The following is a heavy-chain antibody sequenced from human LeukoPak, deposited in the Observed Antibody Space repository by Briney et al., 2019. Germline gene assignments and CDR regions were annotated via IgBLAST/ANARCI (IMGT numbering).Heavy chain of an antibody. Sequence: SETLSLTCTVSGYSISSGYYWGWIRQPAGKGLEWIGRIYSSGSTSYNPSLKSRVTISVDTSKNQFSLKLSSVTAADTAVYYCARHTKSGYYSSLDYWGQGTLVTVSS. CDR1: GYSISSGYY. V-gene: IGHV4-38-2*02. CDR3: ARHTKSGYYSSLDY. D-gene: IGHD3-22*01. CDR2: IYSSGST. J-gene: IGHJ4*02.